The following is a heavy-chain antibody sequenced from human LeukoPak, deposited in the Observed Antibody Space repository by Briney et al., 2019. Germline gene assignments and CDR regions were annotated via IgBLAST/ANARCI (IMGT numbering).Heavy chain of an antibody. D-gene: IGHD3-22*01. J-gene: IGHJ3*02. CDR1: GLGSRTAG. CDR2: IYSGGST. Sequence: GGSLDLSCPALGLGSRTAGLSWFRQAPGKGLEWASIIYSGGSTNYADSVKGRFTISRDNSKNTLYLQMNNLRAEDTAVYYCATGSDSSGYTAFDIWGQGTMVTVSS. CDR3: ATGSDSSGYTAFDI. V-gene: IGHV3-53*01.